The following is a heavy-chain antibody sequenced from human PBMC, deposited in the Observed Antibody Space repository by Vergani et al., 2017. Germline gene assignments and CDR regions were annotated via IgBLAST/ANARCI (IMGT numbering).Heavy chain of an antibody. Sequence: QLQLQESGPGLLKPSQTLSLTCTVSRGSVNTGNYYWNWIRQPAGKGLEWIGRVNTRGITNYNPALKSRVTMSIDTSKNQFSLRLHAVTAADTAVYYCARDQGTIILGVVGNWFDPWGQEALVTVSS. V-gene: IGHV4-61*02. CDR1: RGSVNTGNYY. J-gene: IGHJ5*02. CDR3: ARDQGTIILGVVGNWFDP. D-gene: IGHD3-3*02. CDR2: VNTRGIT.